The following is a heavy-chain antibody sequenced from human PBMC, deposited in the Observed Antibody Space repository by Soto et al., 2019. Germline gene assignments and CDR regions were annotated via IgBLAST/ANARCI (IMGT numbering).Heavy chain of an antibody. CDR1: GYTFYSHS. V-gene: IGHV1-18*01. CDR2: ISADNGNT. D-gene: IGHD2-2*02. Sequence: ASVKVSCKASGYTFYSHSISWVRQAPGQGLEWMGRISADNGNTKYAQKFRGRVTMTTDTSTSTVYMELSSLRSEDTAVYYCAKSATVPAAIAYWGQGTLVTVSS. J-gene: IGHJ4*02. CDR3: AKSATVPAAIAY.